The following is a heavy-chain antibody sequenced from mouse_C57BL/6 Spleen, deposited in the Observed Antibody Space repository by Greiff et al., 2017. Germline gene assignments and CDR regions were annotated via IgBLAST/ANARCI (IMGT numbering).Heavy chain of an antibody. CDR3: TRLYYYGSSVYYFDS. V-gene: IGHV1-76*01. D-gene: IGHD1-1*01. Sequence: VQLQQSGAELVRPGASVKLSCKASGSTFTDYYITWVKQRPGQGLEWIARIYPGSGNPYYNEKFKGKATLTAAKSSSTAYMRTSSLTSENSAVYFCTRLYYYGSSVYYFDSWGQGTTLTVSS. CDR1: GSTFTDYY. J-gene: IGHJ2*01. CDR2: IYPGSGNP.